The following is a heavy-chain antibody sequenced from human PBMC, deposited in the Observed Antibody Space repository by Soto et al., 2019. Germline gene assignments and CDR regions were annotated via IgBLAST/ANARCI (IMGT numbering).Heavy chain of an antibody. CDR3: AKGLGYCSGGSCYMRAFDI. Sequence: GGSLRLSCAASGFTFSSYAMSWVRQAPGKGLEWVSAISGSGGSTYYADSVKGRFTISRDSSKNTLYLQMNSLRAEDTAVYYCAKGLGYCSGGSCYMRAFDIWGQGTMVTVSS. D-gene: IGHD2-15*01. V-gene: IGHV3-23*01. CDR2: ISGSGGST. J-gene: IGHJ3*02. CDR1: GFTFSSYA.